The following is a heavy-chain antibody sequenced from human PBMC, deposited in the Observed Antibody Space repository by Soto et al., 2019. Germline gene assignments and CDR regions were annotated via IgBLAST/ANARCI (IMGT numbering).Heavy chain of an antibody. V-gene: IGHV4-30-2*01. CDR2: INHLETT. CDR1: GASITYGGYS. D-gene: IGHD1-26*01. J-gene: IGHJ4*02. Sequence: SETLSLTCTVSGASITYGGYSWSWIRQTPGKGLEWIGYINHLETTFYNPSFESRLTLSIDRAKNQFSLNLNSMSAADRAVYFCARGGGSDSFDYWGQGILVTVSS. CDR3: ARGGGSDSFDY.